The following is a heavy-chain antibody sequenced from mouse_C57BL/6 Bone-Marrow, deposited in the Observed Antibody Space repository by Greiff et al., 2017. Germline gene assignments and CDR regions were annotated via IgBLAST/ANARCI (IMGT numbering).Heavy chain of an antibody. Sequence: EVQLQQSGAELVRPGSSVKMSCKTSGYTFTSYGINWVKQRPGQGLEWIGYIYIGNGYTAYNEKFKGKATLTSDTSSSTAYMQLSSLTSEDSAIYFCARSEDPTIVTYYAMDYWGQGTSGTVSS. D-gene: IGHD2-5*01. CDR2: IYIGNGYT. CDR1: GYTFTSYG. V-gene: IGHV1-58*01. J-gene: IGHJ4*01. CDR3: ARSEDPTIVTYYAMDY.